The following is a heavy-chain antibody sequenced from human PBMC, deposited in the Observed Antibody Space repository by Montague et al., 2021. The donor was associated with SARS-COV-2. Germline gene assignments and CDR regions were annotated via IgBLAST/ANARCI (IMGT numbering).Heavy chain of an antibody. V-gene: IGHV4-61*01. CDR1: GVSVSNRYTH. CDR2: IDYGGSP. D-gene: IGHD3-10*01. J-gene: IGHJ5*02. Sequence: SETLSLTCTVSGVSVSNRYTHWSWIRQSPGKGLEWIGHIDYGGSPNYSPSLHSRVTISVDTSKNQLSLRLNSATAADTAVYYCATYWQGGAGRGSWGQGTLVTVSS. CDR3: ATYWQGGAGRGS.